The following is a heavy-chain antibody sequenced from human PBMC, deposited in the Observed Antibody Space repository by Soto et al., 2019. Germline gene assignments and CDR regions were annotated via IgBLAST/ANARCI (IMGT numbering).Heavy chain of an antibody. V-gene: IGHV3-30*01. Sequence: PGGSLRLSCAASGFTFSSYAMHWVRQAPGKGLEWVAFISFDGSNKYYADSVKGRFTISRDNSKNTLYLQMNSLRAEDMAVYYCARRDGYNFDYWGQGTLVTVSS. CDR2: ISFDGSNK. J-gene: IGHJ4*02. CDR3: ARRDGYNFDY. D-gene: IGHD5-12*01. CDR1: GFTFSSYA.